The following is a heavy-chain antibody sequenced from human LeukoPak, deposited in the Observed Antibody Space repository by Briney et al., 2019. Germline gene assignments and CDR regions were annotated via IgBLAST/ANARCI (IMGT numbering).Heavy chain of an antibody. V-gene: IGHV5-51*01. CDR3: AVPMVRGVYGKSYFDH. Sequence: GESLKISCKGSGYSFNSYWIAWVRQMPGKGLEWMGIIYPGDFDTRYSPSFQGHVTISVDKSISTAYLQWSSLKASDTAMYFCAVPMVRGVYGKSYFDHWGQGTLVTVSS. D-gene: IGHD3-10*01. CDR2: IYPGDFDT. J-gene: IGHJ4*02. CDR1: GYSFNSYW.